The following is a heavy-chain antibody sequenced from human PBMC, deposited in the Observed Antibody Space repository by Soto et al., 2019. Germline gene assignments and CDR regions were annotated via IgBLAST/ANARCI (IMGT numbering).Heavy chain of an antibody. CDR2: TYYKSKWNN. V-gene: IGHV6-1*01. J-gene: IGHJ6*02. CDR3: TGITWFRGMDV. D-gene: IGHD3-10*01. Sequence: SQTLSLTCVISGDSVSSNSAGWNWIRQSPSRGLEWLGRTYYKSKWNNDYALSVKSRITINPDTSKNQFSLHLYSVTPEDTAVNYRTGITWFRGMDVWGQGTPVTSP. CDR1: GDSVSSNSAG.